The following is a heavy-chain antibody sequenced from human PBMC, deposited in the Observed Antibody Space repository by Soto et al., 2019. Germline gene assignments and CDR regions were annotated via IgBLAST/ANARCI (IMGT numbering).Heavy chain of an antibody. CDR3: ARDGGYSYGYYGMDV. CDR1: GFTFSSYA. Sequence: QVQLVESGGGVVQPGRSLRLSCAASGFTFSSYAMHWVRQAPGKGLEWVAVISYDGSNKYYADSVKGRFTISRDNSKSTLYLQMNSLRAEDTAVYYCARDGGYSYGYYGMDVW. D-gene: IGHD5-18*01. V-gene: IGHV3-30-3*01. J-gene: IGHJ6*01. CDR2: ISYDGSNK.